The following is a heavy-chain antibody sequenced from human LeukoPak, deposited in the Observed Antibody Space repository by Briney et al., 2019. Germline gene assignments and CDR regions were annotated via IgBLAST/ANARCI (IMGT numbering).Heavy chain of an antibody. CDR2: IYYSGST. Sequence: SETLSLTCTVSGGSISSYYWSWIRQPPGKGLEWIGYIYYSGSTNYTPSLKSRVTISVDTSKNQFSLKLSSVTAADTAVYYCARHFYGDYVSEAFDIWGQGTMVTVSS. CDR3: ARHFYGDYVSEAFDI. J-gene: IGHJ3*02. D-gene: IGHD4-17*01. CDR1: GGSISSYY. V-gene: IGHV4-59*08.